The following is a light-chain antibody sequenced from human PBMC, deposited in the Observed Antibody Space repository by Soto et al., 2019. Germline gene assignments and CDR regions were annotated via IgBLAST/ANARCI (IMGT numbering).Light chain of an antibody. J-gene: IGKJ2*03. CDR3: QQYNSYPYS. V-gene: IGKV1-5*03. CDR2: EAS. Sequence: DIQMTQSPSTLSVSVGDRVTITCRASQSISSWLAWYQQKQGKAPKLLIYEASSLEGGVPSRFSGSGSGTEFTLTISSLQPDDFATYYCQQYNSYPYSFGQGTKLEIK. CDR1: QSISSW.